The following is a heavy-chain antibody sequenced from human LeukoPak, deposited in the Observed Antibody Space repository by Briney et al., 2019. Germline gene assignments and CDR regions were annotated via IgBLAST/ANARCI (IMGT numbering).Heavy chain of an antibody. D-gene: IGHD3-16*01. CDR3: ARGGMITFGGAPPSAY. CDR1: GGSFSGYY. Sequence: KPSETLSLTCAVYGGSFSGYYWSWIRQPPGKGLEWIGEINHSGSTNYNPSLKSRVTISVDTSKNQFSLKLSSVTAADTAVYYCARGGMITFGGAPPSAYWGQGTLVTVSS. J-gene: IGHJ4*02. V-gene: IGHV4-34*01. CDR2: INHSGST.